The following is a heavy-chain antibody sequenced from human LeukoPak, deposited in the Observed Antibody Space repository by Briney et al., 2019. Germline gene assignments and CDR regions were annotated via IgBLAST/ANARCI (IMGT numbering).Heavy chain of an antibody. CDR3: ARDRGYSYGSDY. J-gene: IGHJ4*02. CDR2: ISSSSSYI. V-gene: IGHV3-21*01. Sequence: GGSLRLSCAASGFTFSSYSMNWVRQAPGKGLEWVSSISSSSSYIYYADSVKGRFTISRGNAKNSLYLQMNSLRAEDTAVYYCARDRGYSYGSDYWGQGTLVTVSS. D-gene: IGHD5-18*01. CDR1: GFTFSSYS.